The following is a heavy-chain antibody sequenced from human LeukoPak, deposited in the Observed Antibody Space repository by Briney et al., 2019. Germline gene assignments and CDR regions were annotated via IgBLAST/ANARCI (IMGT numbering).Heavy chain of an antibody. CDR1: GGSLSRGGYY. J-gene: IGHJ4*02. D-gene: IGHD4-17*01. V-gene: IGHV4-31*03. Sequence: SQTLSLTCTVFGGSLSRGGYYWNWIRHQPGQGLEWLGYIYRSGTPRYNQSFKRRLNTSVDMSRNQFSLNLSSVTAADTALYFCARGGDYGDYFVYWGEGT. CDR2: IYRSGTP. CDR3: ARGGDYGDYFVY.